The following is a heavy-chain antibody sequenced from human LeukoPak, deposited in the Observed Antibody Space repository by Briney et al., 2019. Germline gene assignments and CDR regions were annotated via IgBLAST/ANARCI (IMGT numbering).Heavy chain of an antibody. D-gene: IGHD5-24*01. CDR2: ISYDGSNK. CDR3: ARPRVEMTTPREGAFDI. Sequence: GGSLRLSCAASGFTFSSYAMHWVRQAPGKGLEWVAVISYDGSNKYYADSVKGRFTISRDNSKNTLYLQMNSLRAEDTAVYYCARPRVEMTTPREGAFDIWGQGTMVTVSS. CDR1: GFTFSSYA. V-gene: IGHV3-30*04. J-gene: IGHJ3*02.